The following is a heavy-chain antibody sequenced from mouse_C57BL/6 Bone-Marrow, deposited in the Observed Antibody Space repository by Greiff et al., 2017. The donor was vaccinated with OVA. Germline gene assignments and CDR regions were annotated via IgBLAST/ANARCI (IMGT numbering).Heavy chain of an antibody. CDR2: IDPENGDT. V-gene: IGHV14-4*01. CDR3: TTWIGCYAMDD. Sequence: EVQLQQSGAELVRPGASVKLSCTASGFNIKDDYMHWVKQRPEQGLEWIGWIDPENGDTEYASKFQGKATITADTSSNTAYLQLSSLTSEDTAVYYCTTWIGCYAMDDWGQGTSVTVSS. CDR1: GFNIKDDY. J-gene: IGHJ4*01.